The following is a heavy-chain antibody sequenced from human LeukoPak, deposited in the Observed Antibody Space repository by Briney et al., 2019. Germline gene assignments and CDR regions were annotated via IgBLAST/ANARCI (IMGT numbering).Heavy chain of an antibody. CDR1: NGSFTEYF. J-gene: IGHJ5*02. Sequence: PSETLSLTCVVNNGSFTEYFWSWIRQPPGKGLEWIGEAYHSGSTNYNPSLKSRLSISADMSKKQFSLKLNSVTAADTAVYYCAREKFLGRLTRVLDTWGQGTLVTVSS. CDR2: AYHSGST. CDR3: AREKFLGRLTRVLDT. D-gene: IGHD3-3*01. V-gene: IGHV4-34*01.